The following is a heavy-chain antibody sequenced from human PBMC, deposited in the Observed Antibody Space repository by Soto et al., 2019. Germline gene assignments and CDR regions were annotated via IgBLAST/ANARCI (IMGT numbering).Heavy chain of an antibody. CDR1: GGSISSYY. Sequence: SETLSLTCTVSGGSISSYYWSWIRQPPGKGLEWIGYIYYSGSTNYNPSLKSRVTISVDTSKNQFSLKLSSVTAADTAVYYCARHHYGEDYFDYWGQGTLVTVSS. D-gene: IGHD4-17*01. CDR3: ARHHYGEDYFDY. V-gene: IGHV4-59*08. CDR2: IYYSGST. J-gene: IGHJ4*02.